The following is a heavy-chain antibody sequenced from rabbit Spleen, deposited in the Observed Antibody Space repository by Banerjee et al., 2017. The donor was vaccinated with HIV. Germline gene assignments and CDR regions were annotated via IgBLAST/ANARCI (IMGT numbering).Heavy chain of an antibody. V-gene: IGHV1S40*01. CDR2: IATSFGST. CDR1: GFSFNSNYY. D-gene: IGHD1-1*01. CDR3: ARDTSTSFSTYGMDL. Sequence: QSLEESGGDLVRPWASLTLTCTASGFSFNSNYYICWVRQAPGKGLEWIACIATSFGSTADATWAKGRFTISKTSSTTVTLQMTSLTAADTATYFCARDTSTSFSTYGMDLWGQGTLVTVS. J-gene: IGHJ6*01.